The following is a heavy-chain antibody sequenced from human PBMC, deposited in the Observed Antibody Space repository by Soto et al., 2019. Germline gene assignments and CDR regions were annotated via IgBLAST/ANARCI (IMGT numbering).Heavy chain of an antibody. D-gene: IGHD3-10*01. V-gene: IGHV1-69*01. Sequence: QVQLVQSGAEVKKPGSSVKVSCKASGGIFSTYALSWLRQAPGQGLEWMGGIIPIFGTPNYAQRFQGRVTSPADESTSTAYMALSRLRSEETSVYYCARDRDDYGSGNYYNRIDFWGQGTLGTVS. CDR3: ARDRDDYGSGNYYNRIDF. CDR1: GGIFSTYA. J-gene: IGHJ4*02. CDR2: IIPIFGTP.